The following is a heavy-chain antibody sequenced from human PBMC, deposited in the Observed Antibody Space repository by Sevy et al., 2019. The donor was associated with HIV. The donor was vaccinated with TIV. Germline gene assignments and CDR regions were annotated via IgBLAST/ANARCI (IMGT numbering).Heavy chain of an antibody. V-gene: IGHV4-59*08. D-gene: IGHD1-26*01. CDR3: AGENAWGRGYS. J-gene: IGHJ4*02. Sequence: SETLSLTCTVSGGSITSLYWNWIRQPPGKGLEWIANIYYNGHINYNPSLKSRVTLSLDTSKNQFSLRLSSVTAADTVKYYCAGENAWGRGYSWGQGTLVTVSS. CDR2: IYYNGHI. CDR1: GGSITSLY.